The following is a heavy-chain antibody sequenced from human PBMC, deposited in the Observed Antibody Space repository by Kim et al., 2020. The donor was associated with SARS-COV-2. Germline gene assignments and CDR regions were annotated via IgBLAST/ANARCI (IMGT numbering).Heavy chain of an antibody. CDR1: GFTVSSNY. J-gene: IGHJ4*02. Sequence: GGSLRLSCAASGFTVSSNYMSWVRQAPGKGLEWVSVIYSGGSTYYADSVKGRFTISRDNSKNTLYLQMNSLRAEDTAVYYCARGGDNYDFWSGYYILWGQGTLVTVSS. CDR2: IYSGGST. CDR3: ARGGDNYDFWSGYYIL. D-gene: IGHD3-3*01. V-gene: IGHV3-53*01.